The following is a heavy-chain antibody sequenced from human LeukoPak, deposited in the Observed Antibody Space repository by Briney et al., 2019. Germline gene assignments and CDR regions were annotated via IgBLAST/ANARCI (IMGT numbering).Heavy chain of an antibody. V-gene: IGHV3-23*01. J-gene: IGHJ4*02. CDR2: ISGSGGST. CDR3: AKDGGNHRFPAWQN. Sequence: PGGSLRLSCAASGFTFSSYAMSWVRQAPGKGPEWVSAISGSGGSTYYADSVKGRFTISRGNSKNTLYLQMNSLRAEDTAVYYCAKDGGNHRFPAWQNWGQGTLVTVSS. D-gene: IGHD1-14*01. CDR1: GFTFSSYA.